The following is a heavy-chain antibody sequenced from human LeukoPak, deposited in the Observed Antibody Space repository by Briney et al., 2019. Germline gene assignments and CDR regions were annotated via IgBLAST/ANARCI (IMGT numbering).Heavy chain of an antibody. J-gene: IGHJ1*01. D-gene: IGHD3-16*01. CDR2: IDTIGATT. Sequence: GGSLRLSCAASGFTFSSHAMSWVRQAPGKGLKGVSTIDTIGATTSYTDSVKGRFTISRDNSKNMLYLQMDTLRAEDTAVYYCAKIGHPWLIPEESWGHGTLVTVSS. CDR3: AKIGHPWLIPEES. V-gene: IGHV3-23*01. CDR1: GFTFSSHA.